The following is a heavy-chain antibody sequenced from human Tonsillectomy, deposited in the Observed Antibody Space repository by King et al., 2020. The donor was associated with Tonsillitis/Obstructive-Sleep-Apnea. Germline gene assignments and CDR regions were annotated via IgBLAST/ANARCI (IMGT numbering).Heavy chain of an antibody. CDR3: ARVPTIFGYGMDV. V-gene: IGHV1-46*01. D-gene: IGHD3-3*01. J-gene: IGHJ6*02. Sequence: QLVQSGAEVKKPGASVKVSCKASGYTFTNYYMHWVRQAPGQGLEWMGIINPSGGTTSYAQKFQGRVTMTRDTSTSTGYMELSSLKSEDTAVYYCARVPTIFGYGMDVWGQGTTVTVSS. CDR1: GYTFTNYY. CDR2: INPSGGTT.